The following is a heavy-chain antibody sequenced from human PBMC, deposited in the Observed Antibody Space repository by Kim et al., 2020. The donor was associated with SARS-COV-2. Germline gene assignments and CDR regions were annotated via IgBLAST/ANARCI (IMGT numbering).Heavy chain of an antibody. CDR1: GFTFSSYA. CDR3: ARAALAAGHFDY. Sequence: GGSLRLSCAASGFTFSSYAMHWVRQAPGKGLEWVAVISYDGSNKYYADSVKGRFTISRDNSKNTLYLQMNSLRAEDTAVYYCARAALAAGHFDYWGQGTLVTVSS. V-gene: IGHV3-30*04. J-gene: IGHJ4*02. D-gene: IGHD6-13*01. CDR2: ISYDGSNK.